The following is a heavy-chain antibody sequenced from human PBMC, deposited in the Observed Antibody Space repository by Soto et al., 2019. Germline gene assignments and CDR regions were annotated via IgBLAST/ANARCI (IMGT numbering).Heavy chain of an antibody. Sequence: PGGSMRVSCAAAGFTISSYARSWVSQAPGKGLEWVSAISGSGGSTYYADSVKGRFTISRDNSKNTLYLQMNSLRAEDTAVYYCAKYYGPTYYFDYWGQGTLVTVSS. V-gene: IGHV3-23*01. CDR2: ISGSGGST. CDR1: GFTISSYA. CDR3: AKYYGPTYYFDY. J-gene: IGHJ4*02. D-gene: IGHD3-16*01.